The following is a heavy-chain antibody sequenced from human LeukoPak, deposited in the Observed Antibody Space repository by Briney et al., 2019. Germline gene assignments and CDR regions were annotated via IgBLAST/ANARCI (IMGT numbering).Heavy chain of an antibody. CDR3: AKGTSSSCYSAPNY. J-gene: IGHJ4*02. D-gene: IGHD2-15*01. Sequence: PGGSLRLSCAASGFTFSSYAMNWVRQAPGKGPEWVSAICSNDNNTYYANSVKGRFTIFRDNSKNTLSLQLNSLRAEDTAVYYCAKGTSSSCYSAPNYWGQGTLATVSS. V-gene: IGHV3-23*01. CDR1: GFTFSSYA. CDR2: ICSNDNNT.